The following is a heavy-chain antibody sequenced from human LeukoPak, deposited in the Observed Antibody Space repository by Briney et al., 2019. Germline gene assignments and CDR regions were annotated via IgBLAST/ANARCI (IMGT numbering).Heavy chain of an antibody. CDR2: IIPILGIA. CDR3: ARVPTYYYGSGSPD. J-gene: IGHJ4*02. Sequence: GASVKVSCKASGGTFSSYAISWVRQAPGQGLEWMGRIIPILGIANYAQKFQGRVTITADKSTSTAYMELSSLRSEDTAVYYCARVPTYYYGSGSPDWGQGTLVTVSS. D-gene: IGHD3-10*01. CDR1: GGTFSSYA. V-gene: IGHV1-69*04.